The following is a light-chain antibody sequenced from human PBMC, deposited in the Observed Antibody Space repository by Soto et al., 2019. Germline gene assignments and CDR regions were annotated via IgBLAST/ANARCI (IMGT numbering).Light chain of an antibody. CDR1: QSVSSHY. CDR3: QQYGNSPHT. CDR2: GAS. V-gene: IGKV3-20*01. J-gene: IGKJ2*01. Sequence: EIVLTQSPGTLSLSPGERATLSCRPSQSVSSHYLAWYQQKPGQAPRLLIYGASSRATGIPDRFSGSGSGADFTLTISRLEPEDFAVYYCQQYGNSPHTFGQGTKLEIK.